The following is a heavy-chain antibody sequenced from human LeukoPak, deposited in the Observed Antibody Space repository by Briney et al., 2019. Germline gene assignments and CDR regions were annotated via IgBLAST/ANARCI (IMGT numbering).Heavy chain of an antibody. J-gene: IGHJ4*02. CDR3: ARARRYRSSSYHDY. CDR2: ISSSSITI. D-gene: IGHD6-13*01. V-gene: IGHV3-48*02. Sequence: GGSLRLSCAASGFTFSSYSMNWVRQAPGRGLEWVSYISSSSITIYYADTVTGRFTISRDKAKNSLYLQMNSLRDEDTAVYYCARARRYRSSSYHDYWGQGSLVTVSS. CDR1: GFTFSSYS.